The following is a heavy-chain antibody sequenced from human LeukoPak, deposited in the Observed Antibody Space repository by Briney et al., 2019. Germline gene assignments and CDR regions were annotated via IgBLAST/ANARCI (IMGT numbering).Heavy chain of an antibody. CDR1: GLAFTTSA. V-gene: IGHV3-48*01. Sequence: GGSLRLSCAASGLAFTTSAMNWARQTPGKGLEWLSFISSSSNAIYYGDSVRGRFTISRDNAKNSLYLQMNSLRAEDTAIYFCARGRDHAFDIWGQGTRVTVSS. J-gene: IGHJ3*02. CDR2: ISSSSNAI. CDR3: ARGRDHAFDI.